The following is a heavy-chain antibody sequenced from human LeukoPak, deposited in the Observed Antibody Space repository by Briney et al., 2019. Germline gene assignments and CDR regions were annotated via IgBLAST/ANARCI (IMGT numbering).Heavy chain of an antibody. D-gene: IGHD2-15*01. CDR2: ISDSGLST. CDR3: ARRVVVAALDY. CDR1: GFTFRSYA. V-gene: IGHV3-23*01. Sequence: GGSLRVSCAASGFTFRSYAMSWVRQAPGKGLEWVAGISDSGLSTYYADSGKGRFTISRDNSKDTLYLQMNSLRVDDTAVYYCARRVVVAALDYWGQGILVTVSS. J-gene: IGHJ4*02.